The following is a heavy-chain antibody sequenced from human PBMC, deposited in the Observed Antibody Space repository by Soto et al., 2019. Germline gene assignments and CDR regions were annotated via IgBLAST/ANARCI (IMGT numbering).Heavy chain of an antibody. CDR1: GGSISSYY. CDR2: IYYSGST. Sequence: PSETLSLTCTVSGGSISSYYWSWIRQPPGKGLEWIGYIYYSGSTNYNPSLKSRVTISVDTSKNQFSLKLSSVTAADTAVYYCARRYGSAFVIWGQGTMVTVS. CDR3: ARRYGSAFVI. J-gene: IGHJ3*02. V-gene: IGHV4-59*01. D-gene: IGHD4-17*01.